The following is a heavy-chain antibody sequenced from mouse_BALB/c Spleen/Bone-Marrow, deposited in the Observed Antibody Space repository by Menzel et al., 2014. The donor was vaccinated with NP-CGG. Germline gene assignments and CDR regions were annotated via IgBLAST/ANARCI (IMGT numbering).Heavy chain of an antibody. D-gene: IGHD1-1*01. CDR1: AYTFTSYW. CDR2: IYPGDGDT. Sequence: QVQLQQSGAELARPGASVKLSCKASAYTFTSYWMQWVKQRPGQGLEWIGAIYPGDGDTRYTQKFKGKATLTADKSSSTAYTQLSSLASEDSAVYYCARGYYYGSTYGWYFDVWGAGTTVTVSS. CDR3: ARGYYYGSTYGWYFDV. J-gene: IGHJ1*01. V-gene: IGHV1-87*01.